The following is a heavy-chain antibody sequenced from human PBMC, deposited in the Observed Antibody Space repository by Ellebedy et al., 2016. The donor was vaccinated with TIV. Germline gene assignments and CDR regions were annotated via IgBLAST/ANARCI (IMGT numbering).Heavy chain of an antibody. Sequence: GESLKISXAASGFTFSSYGMHWVRQAPGKGLEWVAVIWYDGSNKYYADSVKGRFTISRDNSKNTLYLQMNSLRAEDTAVYYCAKERVGAIGDPAGAFDIWGQGTMVTVSS. CDR2: IWYDGSNK. CDR3: AKERVGAIGDPAGAFDI. V-gene: IGHV3-30*02. D-gene: IGHD1-26*01. J-gene: IGHJ3*02. CDR1: GFTFSSYG.